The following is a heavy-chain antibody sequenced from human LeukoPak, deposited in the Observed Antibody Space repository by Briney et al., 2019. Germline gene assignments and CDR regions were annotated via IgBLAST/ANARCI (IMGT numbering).Heavy chain of an antibody. V-gene: IGHV3-74*01. CDR3: ARGSGYGLFDV. J-gene: IGHJ3*01. Sequence: PGGSLRLSCAASGFTFSGYWMHWVRQAPGKGLVWVSRINTDGSTTSYADSVKGRLTTSRDNAKNTLYLQMNSLRAEDTAVYYCARGSGYGLFDVWGQGTMVTVSS. D-gene: IGHD3-22*01. CDR2: INTDGSTT. CDR1: GFTFSGYW.